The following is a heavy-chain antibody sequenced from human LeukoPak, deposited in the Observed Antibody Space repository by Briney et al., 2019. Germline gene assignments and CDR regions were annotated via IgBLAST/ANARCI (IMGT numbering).Heavy chain of an antibody. V-gene: IGHV1-2*02. D-gene: IGHD3-22*01. CDR2: INPNSGGT. Sequence: GASVKVSCKASGYTFTGYYMHWARQAPGQGLEWMGWINPNSGGTNYAQKFQGRVTMTRDTAISTAYMELSRLRSDDTAVYYCASLSNMIAPNWGQGTLVTVSS. J-gene: IGHJ4*02. CDR1: GYTFTGYY. CDR3: ASLSNMIAPN.